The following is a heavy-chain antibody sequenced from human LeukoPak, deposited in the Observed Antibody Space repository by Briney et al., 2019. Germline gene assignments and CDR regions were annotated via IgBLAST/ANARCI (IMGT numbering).Heavy chain of an antibody. CDR2: IYYSGST. J-gene: IGHJ3*02. D-gene: IGHD4-17*01. V-gene: IGHV4-59*01. Sequence: SETLSLTCTVSGGSISSYYWSWIRQPPGKGLEWIGYIYYSGSTYYNPSLKSRVTISVDTSKTQFSLKLSSVTAADTAVYYCARGYYGDLRTGGAFDIWGQGTMVTVSS. CDR3: ARGYYGDLRTGGAFDI. CDR1: GGSISSYY.